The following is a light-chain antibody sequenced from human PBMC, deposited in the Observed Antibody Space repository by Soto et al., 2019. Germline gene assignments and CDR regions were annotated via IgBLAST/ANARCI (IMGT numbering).Light chain of an antibody. Sequence: DIQMTQSPSSLSASVRDRVTITCRASQSISSYLNWYQQKPGKAPKLLIFAASSLQSGVPSRFSGSGSGTDFTLTISSLQPDDFAPYYCQQSYSTPFTFGPGTKVDIK. J-gene: IGKJ3*01. CDR1: QSISSY. CDR3: QQSYSTPFT. CDR2: AAS. V-gene: IGKV1-39*01.